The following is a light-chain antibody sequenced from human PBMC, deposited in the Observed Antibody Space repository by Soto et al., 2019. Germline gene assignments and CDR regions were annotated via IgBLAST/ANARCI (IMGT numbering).Light chain of an antibody. CDR3: LQDYNYPLT. J-gene: IGKJ1*01. V-gene: IGKV1-6*01. Sequence: ALQMTQSPSSLSGSVGDRVTITCRASQGIRNDLGWYQQKPGKAPKLLIYAASSLQSGVPSRFSGSGSGTDFTLTISSLQPEDFATYYCLQDYNYPLTFGQGTKVEIK. CDR2: AAS. CDR1: QGIRND.